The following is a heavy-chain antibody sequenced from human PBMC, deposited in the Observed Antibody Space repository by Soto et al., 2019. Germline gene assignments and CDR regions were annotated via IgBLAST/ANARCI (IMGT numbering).Heavy chain of an antibody. Sequence: QLQLQESGPGLVKPSETLSLTCTVSGGSISSSSYYWGWIRQPPGKGLEWIGSIYYSGSTYYNPSLKSRVTISVDTSKNQFSLKLSSVTAADTAVYYCARKSKVATAFDYWGQGTLVTVSS. J-gene: IGHJ4*02. CDR1: GGSISSSSYY. CDR2: IYYSGST. CDR3: ARKSKVATAFDY. D-gene: IGHD5-12*01. V-gene: IGHV4-39*07.